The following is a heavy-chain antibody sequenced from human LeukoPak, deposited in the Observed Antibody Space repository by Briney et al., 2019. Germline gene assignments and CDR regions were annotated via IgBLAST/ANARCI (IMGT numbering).Heavy chain of an antibody. Sequence: SETLSLTCTVSGGSISSYYWSWIRQPPGKGLVWIGYIYYSGSTNYNPSLKSRVTISVDTSKNQFSLKLSSVTAADTAVYYCARRVAGGIYGMDVWGQGTTVTVS. CDR1: GGSISSYY. CDR3: ARRVAGGIYGMDV. V-gene: IGHV4-59*08. CDR2: IYYSGST. D-gene: IGHD6-19*01. J-gene: IGHJ6*02.